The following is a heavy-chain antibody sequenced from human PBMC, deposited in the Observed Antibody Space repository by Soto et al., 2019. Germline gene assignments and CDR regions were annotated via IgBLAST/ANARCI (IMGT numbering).Heavy chain of an antibody. CDR1: GFTFTSSA. D-gene: IGHD3-22*01. Sequence: SVKVSCKASGFTFTSSAVQWVRQARGQRLEWIGWIVVGSGNTNYAQKFQERVTITRDMSTSTAYMELSSLRSEDTAVYYCAADPLYDSSGYPFDYWGQGTLVTVSS. J-gene: IGHJ4*02. CDR3: AADPLYDSSGYPFDY. V-gene: IGHV1-58*01. CDR2: IVVGSGNT.